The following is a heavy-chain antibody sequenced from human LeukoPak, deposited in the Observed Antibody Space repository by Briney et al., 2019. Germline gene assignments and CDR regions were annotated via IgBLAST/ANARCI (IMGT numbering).Heavy chain of an antibody. CDR3: ANAFLFNWNHVTRGWFDT. V-gene: IGHV3-23*01. J-gene: IGHJ5*02. CDR2: ISGGGGNT. D-gene: IGHD1-14*01. CDR1: GFTFSDHA. Sequence: GGSLRLSCAASGFTFSDHAMSWVRQAPEKGLEWVSGISGGGGNTYHADSVKGRFTISRDNSKNTLYFQMDSLRAEDTAVYYCANAFLFNWNHVTRGWFDTWGQGTLVTVSS.